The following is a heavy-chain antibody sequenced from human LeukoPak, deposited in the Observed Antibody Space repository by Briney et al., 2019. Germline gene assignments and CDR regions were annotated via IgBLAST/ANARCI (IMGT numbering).Heavy chain of an antibody. CDR2: ISWNSGSI. CDR3: AKGGAEQLVPHVDY. J-gene: IGHJ4*02. Sequence: GGSLRLSCAASGFTFDDYAMHWVRQAPGKGLEWVSGISWNSGSIGYADSVKGRFTISRDNAKNSLYLQMNSLRAEDTALHYCAKGGAEQLVPHVDYWGQGTLVTVSS. CDR1: GFTFDDYA. V-gene: IGHV3-9*01. D-gene: IGHD6-13*01.